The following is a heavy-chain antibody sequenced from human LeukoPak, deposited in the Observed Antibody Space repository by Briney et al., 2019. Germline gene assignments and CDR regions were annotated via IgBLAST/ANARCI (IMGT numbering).Heavy chain of an antibody. J-gene: IGHJ6*03. CDR2: ISNSGSTI. D-gene: IGHD6-6*01. Sequence: SGGSLRLSCEVSGFTFSSFSMSWVRQAPGKGLEWVSYISNSGSTIYYADSVKGRFTISRDNAKNSLYLQMNSLRAEDTAVYYCARDRQLVANYYYYYMDVWGKGTTVTVSS. V-gene: IGHV3-48*01. CDR1: GFTFSSFS. CDR3: ARDRQLVANYYYYYMDV.